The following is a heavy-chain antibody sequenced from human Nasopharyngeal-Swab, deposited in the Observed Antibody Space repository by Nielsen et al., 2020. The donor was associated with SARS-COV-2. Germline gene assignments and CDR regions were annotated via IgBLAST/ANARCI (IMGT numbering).Heavy chain of an antibody. CDR1: GFTFSSYS. CDR3: ARDSTSSGWPYDYYYMDV. V-gene: IGHV3-48*01. D-gene: IGHD6-19*01. CDR2: ISSSSSTI. Sequence: GGSLRLSCAASGFTFSSYSMNWVRQAPGKGLEWVSYISSSSSTIYYADSVKGRFTISRDNAKNSLYLQMNSLRAEDTAVYYCARDSTSSGWPYDYYYMDVWGKGTTVTVSS. J-gene: IGHJ6*03.